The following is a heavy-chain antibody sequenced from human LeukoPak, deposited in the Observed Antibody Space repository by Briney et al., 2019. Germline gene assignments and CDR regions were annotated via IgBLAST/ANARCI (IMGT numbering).Heavy chain of an antibody. Sequence: PGWSLTLSCAASGFTFSRYWMTWVRQSPGKGLEWVANINQDGSEKYYGDSVTGRFTISRDNAENSLFLQMNSLRADDTGVYYCARAGGAPANVFPAHGGRGVVATVSS. D-gene: IGHD2-15*01. CDR3: ARAGGAPANVFPAH. CDR1: GFTFSRYW. V-gene: IGHV3-7*01. J-gene: IGHJ4*02. CDR2: INQDGSEK.